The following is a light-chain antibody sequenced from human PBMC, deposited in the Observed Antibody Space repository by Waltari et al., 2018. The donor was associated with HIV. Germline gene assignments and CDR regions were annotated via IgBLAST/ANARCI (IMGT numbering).Light chain of an antibody. CDR2: GAS. V-gene: IGKV3-15*01. J-gene: IGKJ2*01. CDR3: QQYNNWPQT. CDR1: QTINNN. Sequence: ENVMTQSPATLSVSPGERATLSCRASQTINNNLAWYQQKPGQAPQLLIYGASTRAAGVPARFSGSGSGTEFTLTITSLQSEDLAIYYCQQYNNWPQTFGQGTKVEIK.